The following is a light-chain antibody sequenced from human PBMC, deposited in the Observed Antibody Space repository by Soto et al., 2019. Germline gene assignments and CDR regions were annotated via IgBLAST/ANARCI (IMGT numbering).Light chain of an antibody. CDR1: QSISNY. V-gene: IGKV1-39*01. CDR2: AAS. CDR3: QQTYSTPYT. J-gene: IGKJ2*01. Sequence: DIQMTQSPSSRSASVGDRVTITCRASQSISNYLNWYQQKPGKAPKLLIYAASGLQSGVPSRFSGGGSGTDFTLTISSLQPDDFASYDCQQTYSTPYTFGQGTNLEIK.